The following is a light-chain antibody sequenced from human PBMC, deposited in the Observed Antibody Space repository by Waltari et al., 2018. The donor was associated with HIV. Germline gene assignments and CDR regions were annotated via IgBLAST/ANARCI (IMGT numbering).Light chain of an antibody. CDR3: CSYAGSNIHWV. J-gene: IGLJ3*02. Sequence: QSALTQPRSVSGSPGQSVTISCTGTSRYVNNYNHVPWYQHQPGEAPKLVIFGVNKRPSGVPDRFSGSNSGNTASLTISGLQAEDEGHYYCCSYAGSNIHWVFGGGTKLTVL. V-gene: IGLV2-11*01. CDR1: SRYVNNYNH. CDR2: GVN.